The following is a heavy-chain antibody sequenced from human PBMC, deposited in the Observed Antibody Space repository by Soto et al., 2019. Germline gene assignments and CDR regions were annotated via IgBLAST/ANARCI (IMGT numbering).Heavy chain of an antibody. Sequence: GGSLRLSCAASGFTFDDHGMSWVRQAPGKGLEWVSGINWNGGSTGYVDSVKGRFTISRDNAKNSLYLQMNSLRAEDTALYHCARVRVRCSSTSCYGNVFDIWAQGTMVTVSS. J-gene: IGHJ3*02. V-gene: IGHV3-20*01. D-gene: IGHD2-2*01. CDR3: ARVRVRCSSTSCYGNVFDI. CDR1: GFTFDDHG. CDR2: INWNGGST.